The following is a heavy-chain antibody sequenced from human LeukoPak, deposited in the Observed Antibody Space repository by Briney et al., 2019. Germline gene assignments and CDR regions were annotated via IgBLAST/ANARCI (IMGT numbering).Heavy chain of an antibody. CDR3: ARVLRSGGKVAATIRLEN. J-gene: IGHJ4*02. D-gene: IGHD2-15*01. Sequence: SVKVSCKASGGTFISYAISWVRQAPGQGLEWMGGIIPIFGTANYAQKFQGRVTITTDESTSTAYMELSSLRSEDTAVYYCARVLRSGGKVAATIRLENGGQGTLVTVS. V-gene: IGHV1-69*05. CDR1: GGTFISYA. CDR2: IIPIFGTA.